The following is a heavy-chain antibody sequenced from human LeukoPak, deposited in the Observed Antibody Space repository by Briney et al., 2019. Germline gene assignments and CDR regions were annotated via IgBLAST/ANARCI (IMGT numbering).Heavy chain of an antibody. J-gene: IGHJ4*01. CDR3: AYNRNFALDN. V-gene: IGHV4/OR15-8*01. CDR1: GASIASHSW. CDR2: VYHSGGA. Sequence: NPSETLSLTCAVSGASIASHSWWSWVRQPPGKGLEWIGEVYHSGGANYKPSLKSRVTISVDTSRNHFSLKLTSVTAADTAVYFCAYNRNFALDNWGQRTLVTVSS. D-gene: IGHD1-14*01.